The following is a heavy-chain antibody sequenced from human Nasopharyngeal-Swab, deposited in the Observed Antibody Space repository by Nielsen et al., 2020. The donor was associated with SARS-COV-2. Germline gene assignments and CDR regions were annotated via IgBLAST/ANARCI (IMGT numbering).Heavy chain of an antibody. D-gene: IGHD2-15*01. V-gene: IGHV3-48*04. CDR3: VKDNLLRAFDL. Sequence: GGSLRLSCAASGSTFSSYSMNWVRQAPGKGLQWVSYISTGGNTIHYADSVKGRFTISRDNAKNSLYLQMSSLRAEDTALYYCVKDNLLRAFDLWGQGTMVTVSS. CDR1: GSTFSSYS. CDR2: ISTGGNTI. J-gene: IGHJ3*01.